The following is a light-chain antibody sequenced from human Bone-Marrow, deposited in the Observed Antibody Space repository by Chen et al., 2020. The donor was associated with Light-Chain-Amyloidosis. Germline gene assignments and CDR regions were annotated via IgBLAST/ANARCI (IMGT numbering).Light chain of an antibody. CDR2: WAS. V-gene: IGKV4-1*01. CDR3: QQYYSTPYT. J-gene: IGKJ2*01. CDR1: ESLLYRSNNKNY. Sequence: DIVMTQSPDSLAVPLGEMATINCKSSESLLYRSNNKNYLGWYQQKPGQSPKLLMYWASTRESGVPDRFSGSGSGTDFTLTISSLQAEDVAVYYCQQYYSTPYTFGQGTKLEIQ.